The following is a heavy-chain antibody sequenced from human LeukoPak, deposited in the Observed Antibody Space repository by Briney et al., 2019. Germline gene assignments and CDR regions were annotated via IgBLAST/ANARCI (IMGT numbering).Heavy chain of an antibody. Sequence: PSEALSLTCAVYDGSFGGYYWSWIRQPPGKGLEWIGEINHRGSTNYNPSLKSRVAISIDTSKNQFSLRLSSVTAADTAVFYCAKGLNYDLLTTFYWFDPWGQGTLVTVSS. D-gene: IGHD3-9*01. J-gene: IGHJ5*02. V-gene: IGHV4-34*01. CDR1: DGSFGGYY. CDR2: INHRGST. CDR3: AKGLNYDLLTTFYWFDP.